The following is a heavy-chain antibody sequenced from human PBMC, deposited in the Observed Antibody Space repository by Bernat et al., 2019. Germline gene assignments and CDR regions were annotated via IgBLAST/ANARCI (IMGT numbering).Heavy chain of an antibody. CDR1: GFTFSSYA. CDR3: ASIVLMVYATDTAFDI. Sequence: QVQLVESGGGVVQPGRSLRLSCAASGFTFSSYAMHWVRQAPGKGLEWVAVISYDVSNKYYADSVKDRFTLSRENSRNTLYLKMKSLRAEDTAVYYCASIVLMVYATDTAFDIWGQGTMVTVSS. CDR2: ISYDVSNK. D-gene: IGHD2-8*01. V-gene: IGHV3-30-3*01. J-gene: IGHJ3*02.